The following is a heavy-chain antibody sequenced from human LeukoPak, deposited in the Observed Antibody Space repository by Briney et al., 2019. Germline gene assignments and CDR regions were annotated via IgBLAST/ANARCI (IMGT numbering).Heavy chain of an antibody. V-gene: IGHV4-39*07. J-gene: IGHJ4*02. Sequence: PSETLSLTCAVSGASISGSGYYLGWIRQPPGKGLEWIGNIYYTGSTYYNASLQSRVTISIDTSKNQFSLKLSSVTAADTAVYYCARVSHGYYGSGSYYNVGNLDYWGQGTLVTVSS. D-gene: IGHD3-10*01. CDR2: IYYTGST. CDR3: ARVSHGYYGSGSYYNVGNLDY. CDR1: GASISGSGYY.